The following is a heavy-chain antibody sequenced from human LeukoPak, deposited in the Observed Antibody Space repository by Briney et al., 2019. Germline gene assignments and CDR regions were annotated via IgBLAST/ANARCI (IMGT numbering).Heavy chain of an antibody. D-gene: IGHD3-22*01. V-gene: IGHV4-31*03. CDR3: ARTPSHYYDSSGYYFDY. CDR1: GGSISSGGYY. Sequence: PSQTLSLTCTVSGGSISSGGYYWSWIRQHPGKGLEWIGYIYYSGSTYYNPSLKSRVTISVDTSKNQFSLKLSSVTAADTAVYYCARTPSHYYDSSGYYFDYWGQGTPVTVSS. J-gene: IGHJ4*02. CDR2: IYYSGST.